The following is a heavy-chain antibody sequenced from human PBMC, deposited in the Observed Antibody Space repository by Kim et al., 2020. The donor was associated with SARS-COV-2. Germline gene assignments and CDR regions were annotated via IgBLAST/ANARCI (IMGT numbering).Heavy chain of an antibody. CDR3: ARGAGAYLGSYYYAMDV. CDR1: GFTFSDHY. D-gene: IGHD4-17*01. Sequence: GRSLRLSCAASGFTFSDHYMDWVRQAPGKGLEWVGRVRDKANSHTTEYAASVKGRFTVSRDDTRNSLYLQMNSLQTEDTAVYYCARGAGAYLGSYYYAMDVWGQGTTVTVSS. CDR2: VRDKANSHTT. J-gene: IGHJ6*02. V-gene: IGHV3-72*01.